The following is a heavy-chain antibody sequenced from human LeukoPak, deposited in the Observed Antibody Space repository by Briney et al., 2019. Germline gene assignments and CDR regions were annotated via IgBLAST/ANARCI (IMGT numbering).Heavy chain of an antibody. D-gene: IGHD2-2*01. CDR3: AKEIGYCSTTSCAAFHY. CDR1: GFTFNNYA. J-gene: IGHJ4*02. Sequence: PGGFLRLSCAASGFTFNNYAMNWVRQAPGKGLEWVSAISGSGGSTYYADSVKGRLTISRDNSKNTLYLQMNSLRAEDTAVYYCAKEIGYCSTTSCAAFHYWGQGTLATVSS. V-gene: IGHV3-23*01. CDR2: ISGSGGST.